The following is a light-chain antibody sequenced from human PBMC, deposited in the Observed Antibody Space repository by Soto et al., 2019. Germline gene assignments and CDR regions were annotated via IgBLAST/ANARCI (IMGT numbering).Light chain of an antibody. Sequence: QSALTQPASVSGSPGQSITISCTGTSSDVGDYNYVSWYQQHPGKVPKLMIYDVNIRPSGISNRFSGSKTGNTASLTISGLQAEDEADYYCSSYTSSSTVLFGGGTKVTAL. CDR1: SSDVGDYNY. CDR2: DVN. CDR3: SSYTSSSTVL. J-gene: IGLJ2*01. V-gene: IGLV2-14*03.